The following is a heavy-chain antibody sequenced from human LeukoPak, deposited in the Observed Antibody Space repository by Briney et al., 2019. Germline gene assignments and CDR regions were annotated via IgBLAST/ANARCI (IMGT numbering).Heavy chain of an antibody. CDR2: ISGDGDTT. V-gene: IGHV1-46*01. CDR3: ARDHSRKEGVTTYWWFDP. D-gene: IGHD3-10*01. CDR1: GYTFTSYY. Sequence: ASVKVSCKASGYTFTSYYMHWVRQATGQGLEWMGVISGDGDTTRSAQKFKGRLTLTRDTSTSTFFMEMSSLRSEDTAVYYCARDHSRKEGVTTYWWFDPWGQGTLVTVSS. J-gene: IGHJ5*02.